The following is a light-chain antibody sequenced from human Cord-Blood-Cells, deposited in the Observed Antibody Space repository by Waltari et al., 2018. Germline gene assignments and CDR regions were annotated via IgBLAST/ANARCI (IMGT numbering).Light chain of an antibody. Sequence: DIQMTQSPSTLSASVGDRVTITCRASQSISSWLAWYQQKPGKAPKLLIYKASSLESGVPSRFSGSGSGTEFTLTISSLQPDDFATYYCQQYNRYVPWTFGQGTKVEIK. CDR2: KAS. V-gene: IGKV1-5*03. CDR3: QQYNRYVPWT. J-gene: IGKJ1*01. CDR1: QSISSW.